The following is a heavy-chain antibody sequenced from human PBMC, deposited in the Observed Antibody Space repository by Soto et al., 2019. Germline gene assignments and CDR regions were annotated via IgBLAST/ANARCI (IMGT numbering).Heavy chain of an antibody. D-gene: IGHD3-22*01. CDR3: AKGGAPNYYDSSGYLPFDY. J-gene: IGHJ4*02. Sequence: VGSLRLSCAASGFTFSSYAMSWVRQAPGKGLEWVSAISGSGGSTYYADSVKGRFTISRDNSKNTLYLQMKSLRAEDTAVYYCAKGGAPNYYDSSGYLPFDYWGQGTLVTVSS. CDR1: GFTFSSYA. V-gene: IGHV3-23*01. CDR2: ISGSGGST.